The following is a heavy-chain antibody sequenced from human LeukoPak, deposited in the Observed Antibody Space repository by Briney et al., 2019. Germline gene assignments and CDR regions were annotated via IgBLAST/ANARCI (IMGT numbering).Heavy chain of an antibody. J-gene: IGHJ4*02. Sequence: PSETLSLTCTVSGGPISSYYWSWIRQPAGKGLEWIGRIYTSGSTNYNPSLKSRVTMSVDTSKNQFSLKLSSVTAADTAVYYCARDGYYYDSSGYPDYWGQGTLVTVSS. V-gene: IGHV4-4*07. D-gene: IGHD3-22*01. CDR2: IYTSGST. CDR3: ARDGYYYDSSGYPDY. CDR1: GGPISSYY.